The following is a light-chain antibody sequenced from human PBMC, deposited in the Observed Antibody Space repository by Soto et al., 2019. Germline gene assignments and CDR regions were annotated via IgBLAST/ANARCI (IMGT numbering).Light chain of an antibody. Sequence: QSALTHPASVSGSPGQSITSSCTGTSSVVGGYNLVSWYQQHPDKAPRLIIYEGTKRPSGVSNRFSASKSGNTASLTISGLQAEDEADYYCCSYAYSSASVVFGGGTKVTVL. CDR2: EGT. V-gene: IGLV2-23*01. J-gene: IGLJ2*01. CDR1: SSVVGGYNL. CDR3: CSYAYSSASVV.